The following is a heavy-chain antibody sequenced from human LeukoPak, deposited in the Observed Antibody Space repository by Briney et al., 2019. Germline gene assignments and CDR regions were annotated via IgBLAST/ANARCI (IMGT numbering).Heavy chain of an antibody. CDR3: AKSSSGWYDY. D-gene: IGHD6-19*01. V-gene: IGHV3-9*01. J-gene: IGHJ4*02. CDR2: ISWNSGSI. Sequence: GGSLRLSWAASGFTFDDYAMHWVRQAPGKGLEWVSGISWNSGSIGYADSVKGRFTISRDNAKNSLYLQMNSLRAEDTALYYCAKSSSGWYDYWGQGTLVTVSS. CDR1: GFTFDDYA.